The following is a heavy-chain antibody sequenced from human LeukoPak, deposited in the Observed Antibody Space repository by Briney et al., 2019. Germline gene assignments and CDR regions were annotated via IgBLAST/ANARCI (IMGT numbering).Heavy chain of an antibody. CDR2: INPNSGDT. Sequence: ASVKVSCKSSGYTFTGYYMHWVRQAPGQGLEWMGWINPNSGDTNYAQKFQGRVTMTRDTSISTAYMELSRLRSDDTAVYYCARLVDTATQGWFDPWGQGTLVTVSS. CDR3: ARLVDTATQGWFDP. CDR1: GYTFTGYY. J-gene: IGHJ5*02. V-gene: IGHV1-2*02. D-gene: IGHD5-18*01.